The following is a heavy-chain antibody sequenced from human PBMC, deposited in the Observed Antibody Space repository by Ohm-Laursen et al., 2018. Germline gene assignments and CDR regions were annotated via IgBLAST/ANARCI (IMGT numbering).Heavy chain of an antibody. D-gene: IGHD3-10*01. CDR1: GFSFSSHG. CDR2: ISHDGSDK. J-gene: IGHJ4*02. V-gene: IGHV3-30*18. CDR3: AKGRGGHFDY. Sequence: SLRLSCAASGFSFSSHGMHWVRQAPGKGLEWVAVISHDGSDKYYADSVKGRFTISRDNSKNTLYLQMNSLRAEDTALYYCAKGRGGHFDYWGQGTLVTVSS.